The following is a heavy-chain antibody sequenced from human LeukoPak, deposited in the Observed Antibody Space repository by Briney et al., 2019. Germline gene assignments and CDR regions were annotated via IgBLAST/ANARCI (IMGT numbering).Heavy chain of an antibody. Sequence: SETLSLTCTVSGGSISSYYWSWIRQPPGKGLEWIGSIYYTGSTNYNPSLKSRVTISLDTSENQFSLKLTSVTAADTAVYYCARDRGESYGTSDAFDIWGQGTMVTVSS. D-gene: IGHD3-16*01. CDR2: IYYTGST. V-gene: IGHV4-59*01. J-gene: IGHJ3*02. CDR3: ARDRGESYGTSDAFDI. CDR1: GGSISSYY.